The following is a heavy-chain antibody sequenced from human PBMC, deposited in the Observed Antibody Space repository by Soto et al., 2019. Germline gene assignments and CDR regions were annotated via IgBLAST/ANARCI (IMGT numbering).Heavy chain of an antibody. CDR1: GYTFTSYD. J-gene: IGHJ5*01. V-gene: IGHV1-8*01. CDR3: ARERLSLCSGGSCYWFDS. CDR2: MNPNSGNT. D-gene: IGHD2-15*01. Sequence: ASVKVSCKASGYTFTSYDINWVRQATGQGLEWMGWMNPNSGNTVYAQKFQGRVTMTRNTSISTAYMELSSLRSEDTAVYYCARERLSLCSGGSCYWFDSWGQGTLVTVSS.